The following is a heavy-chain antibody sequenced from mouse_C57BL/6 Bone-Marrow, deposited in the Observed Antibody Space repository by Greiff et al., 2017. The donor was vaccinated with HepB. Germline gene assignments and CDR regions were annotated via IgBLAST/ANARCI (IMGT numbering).Heavy chain of an antibody. CDR3: ARQDDGYYWFAY. J-gene: IGHJ3*01. V-gene: IGHV5-12*01. CDR2: IRNGGGST. CDR1: GFTFSDYY. Sequence: EVKLMESGGGLVQPGGSLKLSCAASGFTFSDYYMYWVRQTPEKRLEWVAYIRNGGGSTYYPDTVKGRFTISRDNAKNTLYLQMSRLKSEDTAMYYCARQDDGYYWFAYWGQGTLVTVSA. D-gene: IGHD2-3*01.